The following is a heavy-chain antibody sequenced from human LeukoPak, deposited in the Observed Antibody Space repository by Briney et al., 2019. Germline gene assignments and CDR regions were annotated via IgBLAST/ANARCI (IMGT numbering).Heavy chain of an antibody. CDR1: GFTFGDYA. CDR3: TPSIAARDYYYYYYMDV. D-gene: IGHD6-6*01. Sequence: GGSLRLSCTASGFTFGDYAMSWFRQAPGKGLEWVGFIRSKAYGGTTEYAASEKGRFTISRDDSKSIAYLQMYSLKTEDTAVYYCTPSIAARDYYYYYYMDVWGKGTTVTVSS. J-gene: IGHJ6*03. CDR2: IRSKAYGGTT. V-gene: IGHV3-49*03.